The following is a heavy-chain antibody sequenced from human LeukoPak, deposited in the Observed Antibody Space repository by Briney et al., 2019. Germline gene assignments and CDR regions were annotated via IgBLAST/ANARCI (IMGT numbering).Heavy chain of an antibody. CDR1: GFTFSGYW. Sequence: QSGGSLRLSRAASGFTFSGYWMSWVRQAPGKGLEWVANINQDGGKEYYVDSVKGRFTISRDNAKYSVYLQMNSLRAEDTAVYYCARARWTTSSCYFDYWGRGTLVTVSS. CDR2: INQDGGKE. J-gene: IGHJ4*02. V-gene: IGHV3-7*01. D-gene: IGHD6-13*01. CDR3: ARARWTTSSCYFDY.